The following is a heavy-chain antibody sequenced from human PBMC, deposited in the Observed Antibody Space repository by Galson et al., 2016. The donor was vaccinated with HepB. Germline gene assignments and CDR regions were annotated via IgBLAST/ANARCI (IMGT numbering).Heavy chain of an antibody. J-gene: IGHJ4*02. V-gene: IGHV4-59*01. CDR1: GGSINSYY. CDR2: IYYSGST. Sequence: ETLSLTCTVSGGSINSYYWSWIRQPPGKGLEWIGYIYYSGSTNYNPSLKSRVTISVDTSKNQFSLKLSSVTAADTAVYYCARAIGRPRYCSGGSCYQYYVDYWGQGTLVTVSS. CDR3: ARAIGRPRYCSGGSCYQYYVDY. D-gene: IGHD2-15*01.